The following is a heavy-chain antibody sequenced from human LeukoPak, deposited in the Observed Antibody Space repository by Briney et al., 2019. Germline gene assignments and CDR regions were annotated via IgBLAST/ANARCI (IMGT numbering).Heavy chain of an antibody. V-gene: IGHV1-69*13. D-gene: IGHD1-26*01. CDR3: ARGPRPYSGSPRAFDY. CDR2: IIPIFGTA. Sequence: ASVKVSCKASGGTFSSYAISWVRQAPGQGLEWMGGIIPIFGTANYAQEFQGRVTITADESTSTAYMELSSLRSEDTAVYYCARGPRPYSGSPRAFDYWGQGTLVTVSS. CDR1: GGTFSSYA. J-gene: IGHJ4*02.